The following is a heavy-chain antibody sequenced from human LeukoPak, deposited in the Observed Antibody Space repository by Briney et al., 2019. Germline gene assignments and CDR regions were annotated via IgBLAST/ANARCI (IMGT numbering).Heavy chain of an antibody. V-gene: IGHV3-30*18. CDR2: LSYDGSNK. D-gene: IGHD6-25*01. J-gene: IGHJ3*01. Sequence: GGSLRLSCAASGFTFSNYAIHWVRQAPGKGLEWVAVLSYDGSNKYYADSVKGRFTISSDSSKNTLYLQMNSLRAEDTAVYYCAKGHGSYSSADTFDFWGQGTVVTVSS. CDR3: AKGHGSYSSADTFDF. CDR1: GFTFSNYA.